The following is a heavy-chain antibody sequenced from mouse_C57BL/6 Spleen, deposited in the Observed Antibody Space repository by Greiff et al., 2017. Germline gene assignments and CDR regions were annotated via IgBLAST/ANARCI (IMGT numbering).Heavy chain of an antibody. J-gene: IGHJ4*01. D-gene: IGHD2-4*01. V-gene: IGHV5-9*01. CDR2: ISGGGGNT. Sequence: EVQLVESGGGLVKPGGSLKLSCAASGFTFSSYTMSWVRQTPEKRLEWVATISGGGGNTYYHDSVKGRFTSYRDNAKNTPYLQVSSLRSEDTALYYSARKGIYDDYDKDYYAMDYWGQGTSVTVSS. CDR3: ARKGIYDDYDKDYYAMDY. CDR1: GFTFSSYT.